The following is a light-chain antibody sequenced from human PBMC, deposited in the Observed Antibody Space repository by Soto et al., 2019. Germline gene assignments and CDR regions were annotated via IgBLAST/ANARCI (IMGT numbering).Light chain of an antibody. Sequence: DIQLTQSPSFLSASVGDRVTITCRASQGISSYLAWYQQKPGKAPKLLIYGASTLQSGVPSRFSGSGSGTEFPLTISSLQPEDFATYYCQQLNSYIFGPGTKVDIK. CDR3: QQLNSYI. CDR2: GAS. J-gene: IGKJ3*01. CDR1: QGISSY. V-gene: IGKV1-9*01.